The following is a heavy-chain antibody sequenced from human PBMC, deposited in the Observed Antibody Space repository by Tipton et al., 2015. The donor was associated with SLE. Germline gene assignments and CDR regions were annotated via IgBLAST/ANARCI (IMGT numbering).Heavy chain of an antibody. D-gene: IGHD6-19*01. CDR3: ARGLGSGSSY. CDR2: IYYSGST. CDR1: GGSISSSSYY. V-gene: IGHV4-39*07. J-gene: IGHJ4*01. Sequence: GLVKPSETLSLTCTVSGGSISSSSYYWGWIRQPPGKGLEWIGSIYYSGSTYYNPSLKSRVTISVDTSKNQFSLKLSSVTAADTAVYYCARGLGSGSSYWGHGTLVTVSS.